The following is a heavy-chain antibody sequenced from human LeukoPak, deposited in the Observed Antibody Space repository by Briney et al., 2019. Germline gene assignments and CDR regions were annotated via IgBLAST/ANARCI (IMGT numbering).Heavy chain of an antibody. V-gene: IGHV4-4*02. CDR2: IYHSGST. D-gene: IGHD3-22*01. CDR1: GGSISSSNW. Sequence: SASLSLTCAVSGGSISSSNWGSWVRQPPGKGLEGIGEIYHSGSTYYNPSLKSRVTISVDRSKNQFSLKLSSVTAADTAVYYCASNYDSSGCVAFDIWGQGTMVTVSS. CDR3: ASNYDSSGCVAFDI. J-gene: IGHJ3*02.